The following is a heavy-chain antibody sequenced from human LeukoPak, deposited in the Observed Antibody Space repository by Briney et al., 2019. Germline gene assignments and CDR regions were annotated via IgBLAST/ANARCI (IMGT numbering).Heavy chain of an antibody. Sequence: PGGSLRLSCAASGFTFSDYDMNWVRQAPGKGLEWVSRINSDGSSTSYADSVKGRFTISRDNAKNTLYLQMNSLRAEDTAVYYCARGRLQQPPSAYWGQGTLVTVSS. D-gene: IGHD6-13*01. V-gene: IGHV3-74*01. CDR1: GFTFSDYD. J-gene: IGHJ4*02. CDR3: ARGRLQQPPSAY. CDR2: INSDGSST.